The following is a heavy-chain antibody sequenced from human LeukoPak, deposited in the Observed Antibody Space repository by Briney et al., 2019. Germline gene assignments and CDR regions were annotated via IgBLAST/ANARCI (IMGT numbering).Heavy chain of an antibody. V-gene: IGHV5-51*01. CDR1: GYSFTNYW. Sequence: GESLKISCQISGYSFTNYWIGWVRQLPGKGLEWMGIIYPGDSDTRCSPSFQGQVTISADKSISTAYLQWSSLKASDTAMYYCGRGYGANSIVLDYWGQGTLVTVSS. CDR3: GRGYGANSIVLDY. D-gene: IGHD3-16*02. CDR2: IYPGDSDT. J-gene: IGHJ4*02.